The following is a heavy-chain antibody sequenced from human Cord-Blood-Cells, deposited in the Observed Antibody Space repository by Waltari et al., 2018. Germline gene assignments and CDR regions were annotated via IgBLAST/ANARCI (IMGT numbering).Heavy chain of an antibody. V-gene: IGHV2-5*02. CDR3: AHSTPGIAAAGFDY. D-gene: IGHD6-13*01. CDR2: IYWDDDK. CDR1: GFSLSTSGVG. J-gene: IGHJ4*02. Sequence: QITLKESGPTLVTPTQTLTLTCTFSGFSLSTSGVGVGCIRQPPGKALEWLALIYWDDDKRYSPSLKSRLTITKDTSKNQVVLTMTNMDPVDTATYYCAHSTPGIAAAGFDYWGQGTLVTVSS.